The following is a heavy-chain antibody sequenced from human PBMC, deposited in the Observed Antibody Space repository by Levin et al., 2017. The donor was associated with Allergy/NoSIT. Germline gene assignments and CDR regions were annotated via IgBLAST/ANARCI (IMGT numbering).Heavy chain of an antibody. Sequence: PGGSLRLSCAASGFTFSSYAMSWVRQAPGKGLEWVSATNDLGLDTYYANSVKGRFTISRDNSKNMLYLQMNNLRADDTAVYYCAKEIDSCWPDWGRGTLVTVSS. J-gene: IGHJ4*02. V-gene: IGHV3-23*01. D-gene: IGHD2-2*01. CDR2: TNDLGLDT. CDR1: GFTFSSYA. CDR3: AKEIDSCWPD.